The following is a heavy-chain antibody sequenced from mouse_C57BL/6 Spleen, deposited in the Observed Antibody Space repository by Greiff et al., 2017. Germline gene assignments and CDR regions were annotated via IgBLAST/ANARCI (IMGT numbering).Heavy chain of an antibody. V-gene: IGHV1-50*01. Sequence: QVQLQQPGAELVKPGASVKLSCKASGYTFTSYWMQWVKQRPGQGLEWIGEIDPSDSYTNYNQKFKGKATLTVDTSSSTAYMQLSSLTSEDSAVYYCARYLPLYAMDYWGQGTSVTVSS. CDR2: IDPSDSYT. D-gene: IGHD2-1*01. CDR3: ARYLPLYAMDY. J-gene: IGHJ4*01. CDR1: GYTFTSYW.